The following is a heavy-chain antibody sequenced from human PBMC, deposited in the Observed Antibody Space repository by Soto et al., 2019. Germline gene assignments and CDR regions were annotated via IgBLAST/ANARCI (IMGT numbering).Heavy chain of an antibody. Sequence: PGGSLRLSCAASGFTFSSYSMNWVRQAPGKGLEWVSYISSSSSTIYYADSVKGRFTISRDNAKNSLYLQMNSLRAEDTAVYYCARGPYDFWSGYYTAPLDYWGQGTLVTVSS. CDR2: ISSSSSTI. CDR1: GFTFSSYS. V-gene: IGHV3-48*04. J-gene: IGHJ4*02. CDR3: ARGPYDFWSGYYTAPLDY. D-gene: IGHD3-3*01.